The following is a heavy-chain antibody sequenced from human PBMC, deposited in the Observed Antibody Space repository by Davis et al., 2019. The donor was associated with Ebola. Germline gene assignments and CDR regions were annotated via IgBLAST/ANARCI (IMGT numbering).Heavy chain of an antibody. CDR1: DNTFTNYW. D-gene: IGHD2-8*02. J-gene: IGHJ3*02. V-gene: IGHV5-51*01. CDR3: ASLRRTITGMDDGFDI. CDR2: IYTGDSDT. Sequence: GESLKISCKGSDNTFTNYWIGWVRQMPGKGLDWMGIIYTGDSDTRYSPSFRGQVTISADKSMKTAFLQWSSLKASDSGMYYCASLRRTITGMDDGFDIWGQGTMVTVSS.